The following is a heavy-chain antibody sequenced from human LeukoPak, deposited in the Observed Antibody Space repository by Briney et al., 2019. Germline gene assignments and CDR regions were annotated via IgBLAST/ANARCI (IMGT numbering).Heavy chain of an antibody. Sequence: SSETLSLTCAVSGGSISSSNWWSWVRQPPGKGLEWIGEIYHSGSTNYNPSLKSRVTISVDTSKNQFPLKLSPVTAADTAVYYCARAFYYYDSSGYEFDYWGQGTLVTVSS. CDR2: IYHSGST. CDR1: GGSISSSNW. CDR3: ARAFYYYDSSGYEFDY. D-gene: IGHD3-22*01. V-gene: IGHV4-4*02. J-gene: IGHJ4*02.